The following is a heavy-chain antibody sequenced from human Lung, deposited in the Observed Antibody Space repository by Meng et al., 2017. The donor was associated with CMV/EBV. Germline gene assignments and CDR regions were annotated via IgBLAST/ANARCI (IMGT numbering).Heavy chain of an antibody. Sequence: GGSXRLSCKGSGSSFTTFWINWVRQMPGKGLEWMGAIHPSDSEIEYSPSFEGQVTISADKSNSTAHLQWNSLKPSDTAMYYCASGAGDLWGQGTLVTVSS. V-gene: IGHV5-51*01. J-gene: IGHJ5*02. D-gene: IGHD1-26*01. CDR2: IHPSDSEI. CDR3: ASGAGDL. CDR1: GSSFTTFW.